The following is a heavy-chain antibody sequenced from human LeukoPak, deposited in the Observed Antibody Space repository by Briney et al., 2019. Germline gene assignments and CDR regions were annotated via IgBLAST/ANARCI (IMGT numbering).Heavy chain of an antibody. CDR3: ARACRGDMTMQALAGRNYYDYYMDV. CDR2: MNPDSGNA. CDR1: GYTFTTYD. V-gene: IGHV1-8*01. J-gene: IGHJ6*03. Sequence: ASVKVSCKASGYTFTTYDINWVRQATGQGLEWMGWMNPDSGNAVYAQGFQGRVTMTRNTSISTAYMELSSLRSEDTAVYYCARACRGDMTMQALAGRNYYDYYMDVWAQGTTVTVSS. D-gene: IGHD3-3*01.